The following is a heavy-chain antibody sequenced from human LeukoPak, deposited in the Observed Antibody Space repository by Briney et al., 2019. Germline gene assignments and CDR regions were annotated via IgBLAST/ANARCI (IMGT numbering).Heavy chain of an antibody. Sequence: PGGSLRLSCAASGFTFSSYWMSWVRQAPGKGLEWVANIKQDGSEKYYVDSVKGRFTIPRDNAKNSLYLQMNSLRAEDTAVYYCARGRYCSGGSCRYSDYWGQGTLVTVSS. V-gene: IGHV3-7*01. J-gene: IGHJ4*02. D-gene: IGHD2-15*01. CDR2: IKQDGSEK. CDR1: GFTFSSYW. CDR3: ARGRYCSGGSCRYSDY.